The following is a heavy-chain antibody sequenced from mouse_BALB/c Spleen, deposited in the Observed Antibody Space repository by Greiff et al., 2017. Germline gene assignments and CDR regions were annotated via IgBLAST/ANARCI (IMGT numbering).Heavy chain of an antibody. V-gene: IGHV5-6-3*01. J-gene: IGHJ4*01. CDR3: AREDYFYAMDY. CDR1: GFTFSSYG. CDR2: INSNGGST. D-gene: IGHD1-1*01. Sequence: EVMLVESGGGLVQPGGSLKLSCAASGFTFSSYGMSWVRQTPDKRLELVATINSNGGSTYYPDSVKGRFTISRDNAKNTLYLQMSSLKSEDTAMYYCAREDYFYAMDYWGQGTSVTVSS.